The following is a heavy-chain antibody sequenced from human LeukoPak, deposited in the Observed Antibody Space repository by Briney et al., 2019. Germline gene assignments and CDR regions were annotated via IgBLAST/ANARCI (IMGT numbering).Heavy chain of an antibody. Sequence: AGGSLRLSCAASGFTFSSYAMTWVRQTPGKGLEWVSVISGNAERTYYADSVKGRFTISRDNSKNTLYLQMSSLRADDTAVYYCAKRSYCFGASCLFDPWGQGTLVTVSS. CDR1: GFTFSSYA. D-gene: IGHD2-15*01. J-gene: IGHJ5*02. CDR2: ISGNAERT. CDR3: AKRSYCFGASCLFDP. V-gene: IGHV3-23*01.